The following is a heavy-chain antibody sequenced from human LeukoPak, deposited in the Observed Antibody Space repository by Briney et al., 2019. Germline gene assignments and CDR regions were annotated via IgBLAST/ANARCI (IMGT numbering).Heavy chain of an antibody. CDR3: ATGAPRGMDV. CDR2: VSHSGGA. V-gene: IGHV4-59*08. D-gene: IGHD4/OR15-4a*01. Sequence: SETLSLTCSVSGGSISSYYCAWMRQPPGKGLEWIAYVSHSGGATYNPSLENRVTISLDTSKSQFSLKMRSVTAADTGVYYCATGAPRGMDVWGQGTTVTVSS. J-gene: IGHJ6*02. CDR1: GGSISSYY.